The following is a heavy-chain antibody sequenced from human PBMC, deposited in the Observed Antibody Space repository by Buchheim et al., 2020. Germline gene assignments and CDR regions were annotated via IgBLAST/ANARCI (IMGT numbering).Heavy chain of an antibody. CDR1: GFTFSSYA. D-gene: IGHD3-10*01. CDR2: ISGSGGST. Sequence: EVQLLESGGGLVQPGGSLRLSCAASGFTFSSYAISWVRQAPGKGLEWVSAISGSGGSTYYADSVKGRFTISRDNSKNTLYLQMNSLRAEDTAVYYCAKHMEWFGELSLYYYYGMDVWGQGTT. J-gene: IGHJ6*02. V-gene: IGHV3-23*01. CDR3: AKHMEWFGELSLYYYYGMDV.